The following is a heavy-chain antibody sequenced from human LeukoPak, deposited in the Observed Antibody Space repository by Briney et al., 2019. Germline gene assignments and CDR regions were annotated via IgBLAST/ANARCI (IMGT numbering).Heavy chain of an antibody. D-gene: IGHD2-15*01. V-gene: IGHV4-59*12. CDR3: AREKVVAATQSYYFDY. Sequence: SETLSLTCTVSGGSISSYYWSWIRQPPGKGLEWIGYIHYSGSTNYNPSLKSRVTISVDKSKNQFSLKLSSVTAADTAVYYCAREKVVAATQSYYFDYWGQGTLVTVSS. CDR1: GGSISSYY. CDR2: IHYSGST. J-gene: IGHJ4*02.